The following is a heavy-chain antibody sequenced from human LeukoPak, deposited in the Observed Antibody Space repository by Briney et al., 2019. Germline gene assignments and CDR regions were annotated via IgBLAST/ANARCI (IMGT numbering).Heavy chain of an antibody. D-gene: IGHD6-13*01. J-gene: IGHJ4*02. Sequence: PSETLSLTCTVSGGSISTYYWSWIRQPAGKGLEWIGRIYTSGSTNYNPSLKSRVTMSVDTSKNQFSLKLSSVTAADTAVYYCARGRGQVAAAGILYYFDYWGQGTLVTVSS. CDR3: ARGRGQVAAAGILYYFDY. CDR2: IYTSGST. CDR1: GGSISTYY. V-gene: IGHV4-4*07.